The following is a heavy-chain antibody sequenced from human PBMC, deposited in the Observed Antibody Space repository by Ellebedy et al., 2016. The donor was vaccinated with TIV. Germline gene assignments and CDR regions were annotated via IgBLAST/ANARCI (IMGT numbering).Heavy chain of an antibody. Sequence: PGGSLRLSCAASGLTFSTFWMSRALQAPGKVLEWVANIKEDGSEKYYVDSVKGRFTISRDNAQNSLFLQMNSLRGEDTAVYYCASGGNMDFWGHGTTVTVSS. D-gene: IGHD4-23*01. V-gene: IGHV3-7*03. CDR3: ASGGNMDF. CDR1: GLTFSTFW. J-gene: IGHJ6*02. CDR2: IKEDGSEK.